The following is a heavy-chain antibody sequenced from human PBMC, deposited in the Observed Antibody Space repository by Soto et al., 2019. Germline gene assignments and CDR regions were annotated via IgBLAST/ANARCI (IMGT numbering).Heavy chain of an antibody. CDR2: IDWDDDK. J-gene: IGHJ4*02. CDR3: ARTQYYYDSSGYYLPQPFDY. Sequence: LTLSGAASGFSLSTSGMCVSWICQPPGKALEWLALIDWDDDKYYSTSLKTRLTISKDTSKNQVVLTMTNMDPVDTATYYCARTQYYYDSSGYYLPQPFDYWGQGTLVTVSS. D-gene: IGHD3-22*01. V-gene: IGHV2-70*01. CDR1: GFSLSTSGMC.